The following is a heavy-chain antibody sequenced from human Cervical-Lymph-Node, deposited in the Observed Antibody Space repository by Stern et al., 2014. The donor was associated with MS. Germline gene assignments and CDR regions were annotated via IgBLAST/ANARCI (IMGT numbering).Heavy chain of an antibody. CDR2: VIPIFGTA. D-gene: IGHD2-15*01. CDR3: ARSLRSVVVAALTGYYFDY. J-gene: IGHJ4*02. Sequence: VQLGESGAEVKKPGASVNVSCKASGGTFSIDTISWVRQAPAQGLAWMGGVIPIFGTANYAQKFQGSVTITADESPTKADTDLSSLRSDDTAVYYCARSLRSVVVAALTGYYFDYWGQGTLVTVSS. CDR1: GGTFSIDT. V-gene: IGHV1-69*01.